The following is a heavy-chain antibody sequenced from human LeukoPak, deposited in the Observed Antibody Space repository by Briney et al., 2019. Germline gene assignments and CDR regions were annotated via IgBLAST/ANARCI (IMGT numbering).Heavy chain of an antibody. CDR1: GGSISSGSYY. CDR3: ARDFVYSSSSSAFDI. V-gene: IGHV4-61*02. D-gene: IGHD6-6*01. J-gene: IGHJ3*02. CDR2: IYTSGST. Sequence: SQTLSLTCTVSGGSISSGSYYWSWIRQPAGKGLEWIGRIYTSGSTNYNPSLKSRVTISVDTSKNQFSLKLSSVAAADTAVYYCARDFVYSSSSSAFDIWGQGTMVTVSS.